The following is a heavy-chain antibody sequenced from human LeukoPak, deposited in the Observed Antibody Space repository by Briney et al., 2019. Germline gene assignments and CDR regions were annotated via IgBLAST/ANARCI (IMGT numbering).Heavy chain of an antibody. Sequence: PGGSLRLSCTASGFTFGAYVMSWVRQAPGKGLEWVGFIRSKAYGGTTKNAASVKGRFTISRDDSRSIAYLQMNSLKTEDTAVYYCTRRYNYDSSGYYYVRDAFDIWGQGTMVTVSS. D-gene: IGHD3-22*01. J-gene: IGHJ3*02. CDR2: IRSKAYGGTT. V-gene: IGHV3-49*04. CDR3: TRRYNYDSSGYYYVRDAFDI. CDR1: GFTFGAYV.